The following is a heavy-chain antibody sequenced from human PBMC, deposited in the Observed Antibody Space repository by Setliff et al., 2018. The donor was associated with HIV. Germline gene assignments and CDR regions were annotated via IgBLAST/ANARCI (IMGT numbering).Heavy chain of an antibody. Sequence: GASVKVSCKASGYSLTDFYIHWVRQAPGRGLEWMGWINTDNGITEYAENFQGRVAMTRDTYMSTAYMELNRLTFDDTAVYYCARDPYDTSENPYDPWGQGTLVTV. D-gene: IGHD3-16*01. V-gene: IGHV1-2*02. J-gene: IGHJ5*02. CDR3: ARDPYDTSENPYDP. CDR1: GYSLTDFY. CDR2: INTDNGIT.